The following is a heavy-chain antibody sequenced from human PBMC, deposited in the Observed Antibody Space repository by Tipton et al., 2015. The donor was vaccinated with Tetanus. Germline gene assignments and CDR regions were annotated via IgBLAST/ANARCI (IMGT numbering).Heavy chain of an antibody. CDR2: VYYNGNT. Sequence: TLSLTCTVSGGSISGSYWNWIRQPPGKGLEWIGYVYYNGNTHYNPALKSRVTISVDTSKNQFSLKLSSVTAADTAVYYCASLPKHWLAPRGAPWGQGTLVTVSS. J-gene: IGHJ5*02. D-gene: IGHD6-19*01. CDR3: ASLPKHWLAPRGAP. V-gene: IGHV4-59*08. CDR1: GGSISGSY.